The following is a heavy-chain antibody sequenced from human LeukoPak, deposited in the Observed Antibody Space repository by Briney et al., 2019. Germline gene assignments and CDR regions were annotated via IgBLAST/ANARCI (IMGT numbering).Heavy chain of an antibody. CDR2: ISYDGSKK. J-gene: IGHJ4*02. CDR3: AKDRESSSWYYFDY. CDR1: GFTFSSYG. D-gene: IGHD6-13*01. V-gene: IGHV3-30*18. Sequence: GGSLRLSSAASGFTFSSYGMHWVRQAPGKGLEWVAVISYDGSKKYYADSVKGRFTISRDNSKNTLYLQMNSLRAEDTAVYYCAKDRESSSWYYFDYWGQGTLVTVSS.